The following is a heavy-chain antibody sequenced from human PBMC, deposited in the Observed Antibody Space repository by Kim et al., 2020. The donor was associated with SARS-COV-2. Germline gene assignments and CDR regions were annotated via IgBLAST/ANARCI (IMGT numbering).Heavy chain of an antibody. CDR2: ISWNSGSI. CDR1: GFTFDDYA. V-gene: IGHV3-9*01. CDR3: AKDSYGSGSYYSNGMDV. J-gene: IGHJ6*02. Sequence: GGSLRLSCAASGFTFDDYAMHWVRQAPGKGLEWVSGISWNSGSIGYADSVKGRFTISRDNAKNSLYLQMNSLRAEDTALYYCAKDSYGSGSYYSNGMDVWGQGTTVTVSS. D-gene: IGHD3-10*01.